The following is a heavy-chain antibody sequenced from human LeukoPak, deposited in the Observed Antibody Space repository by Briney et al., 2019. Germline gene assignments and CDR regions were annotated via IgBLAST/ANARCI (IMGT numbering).Heavy chain of an antibody. CDR3: AKDSDSYNFGETNDAFDI. J-gene: IGHJ3*02. CDR1: GFTFSSYA. V-gene: IGHV3-23*01. D-gene: IGHD5-24*01. CDR2: ISGSGGST. Sequence: GGSLRLSCAASGFTFSSYAMSWVRQAPGKGLEWVSAISGSGGSTYYADSVKGRFTISRDNSKNTLYLQMNSLRAEDTAVYYCAKDSDSYNFGETNDAFDIWGQGTMVTVSS.